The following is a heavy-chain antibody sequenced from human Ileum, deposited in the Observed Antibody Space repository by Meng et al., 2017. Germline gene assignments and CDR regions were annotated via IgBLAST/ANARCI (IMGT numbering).Heavy chain of an antibody. V-gene: IGHV3-23*04. CDR2: ISGNGDNT. CDR3: AFDF. J-gene: IGHJ5*01. CDR1: GFPFSFYA. Sequence: GQLGGVGGGLVQPGGSLRLSCAASGFPFSFYAMSWVRQAPGKGLEWVSLISGNGDNTDYADSVKGRFTISRDNSKDMLYLQMNSLRVEDTAIYYCAFDFWGQGTLVTVSS.